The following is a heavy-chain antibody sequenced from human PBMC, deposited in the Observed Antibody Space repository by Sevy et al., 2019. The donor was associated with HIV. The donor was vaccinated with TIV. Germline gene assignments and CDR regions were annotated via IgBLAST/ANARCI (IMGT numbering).Heavy chain of an antibody. CDR1: GGSISSYY. CDR2: IYISGST. D-gene: IGHD2-8*01. V-gene: IGHV4-4*07. J-gene: IGHJ4*02. Sequence: SETLSLTCTVSGGSISSYYWRWIRQPAGKGLEWIGRIYISGSTNYNFSLRSRVAMSVDTSKNQFFLNLSSATAADTAVYYCARGLYGTNTQCCFDYWGQGKLVTVSS. CDR3: ARGLYGTNTQCCFDY.